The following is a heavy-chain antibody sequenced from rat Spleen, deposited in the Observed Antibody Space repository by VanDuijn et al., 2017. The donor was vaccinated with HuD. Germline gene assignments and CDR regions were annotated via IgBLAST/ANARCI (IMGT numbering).Heavy chain of an antibody. V-gene: IGHV5-31*01. CDR1: GFTFNNYW. Sequence: EVQLVESGGGLVQPGRSLKLSCAASGFTFNNYWMTWIRQAPGKGLEWVASITNASGRTYYPDSVKGRFTISRDNAKSTLYLQMNSLRSEDTATYYCTRDGIPGDYWGQGVMVTVSS. CDR2: ITNASGRT. J-gene: IGHJ2*01. D-gene: IGHD1-4*01. CDR3: TRDGIPGDY.